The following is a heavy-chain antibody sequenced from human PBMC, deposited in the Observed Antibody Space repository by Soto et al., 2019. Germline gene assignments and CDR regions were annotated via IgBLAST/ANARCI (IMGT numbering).Heavy chain of an antibody. CDR2: INAGNGNT. Sequence: QVQLVQSGAEVKKPGASVRVSCKASGYTFTSYAMHWVRQAPGQRLEWMGWINAGNGNTKYSQKFQGRVTITRDTSASTAYMELSSLRSEDTAVYYCARSSSWYVFDYWGQGTLVTVSS. J-gene: IGHJ4*02. V-gene: IGHV1-3*01. CDR1: GYTFTSYA. CDR3: ARSSSWYVFDY. D-gene: IGHD6-13*01.